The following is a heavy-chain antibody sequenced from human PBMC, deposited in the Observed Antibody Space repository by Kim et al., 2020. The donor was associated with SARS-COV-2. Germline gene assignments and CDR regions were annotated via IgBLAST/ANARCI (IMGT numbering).Heavy chain of an antibody. V-gene: IGHV3-74*01. CDR2: IDSDGSGP. CDR1: GFTFSSYG. CDR3: ARPIYSGYDNGMRGFDY. Sequence: GGSLRLSCAVSGFTFSSYGMHWVRQAPGKGLVWVARIDSDGSGPTYADSVKGRLTISRDNAKNTLYLQMNSLRAEDTAVYYCARPIYSGYDNGMRGFDYWGQGTLVTVSS. J-gene: IGHJ4*02. D-gene: IGHD5-12*01.